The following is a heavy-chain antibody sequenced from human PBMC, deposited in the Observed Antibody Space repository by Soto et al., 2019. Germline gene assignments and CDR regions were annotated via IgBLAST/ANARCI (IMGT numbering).Heavy chain of an antibody. D-gene: IGHD3-10*01. CDR3: GREQAGRGGY. CDR1: GYTFPSYS. V-gene: IGHV1-3*01. CDR2: INAGNGNT. J-gene: IGHJ4*02. Sequence: QVQLVQSGAEVKKPGASVKVSCKASGYTFPSYSMHWVRQAPGQRLEWMGWINAGNGNTKYSHKTQGRVTITRDTAASTAYMDLSSLRAEDTAVYYCGREQAGRGGYWGQGTLVTVSS.